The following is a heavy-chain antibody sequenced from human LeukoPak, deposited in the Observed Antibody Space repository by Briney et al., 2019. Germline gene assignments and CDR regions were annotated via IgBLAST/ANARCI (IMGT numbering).Heavy chain of an antibody. CDR2: IIPIFGTA. CDR1: GGTFSSYA. CDR3: AREQMGHSGYDELYYFDY. Sequence: SVKVSCKASGGTFSSYAISWVRQAPGQGREWMGGIIPIFGTANHAQKFQGRVTITADESTSTVYMELSSLRSEDTAVYYCAREQMGHSGYDELYYFDYWGQGTLVTVSS. V-gene: IGHV1-69*01. J-gene: IGHJ4*02. D-gene: IGHD5-12*01.